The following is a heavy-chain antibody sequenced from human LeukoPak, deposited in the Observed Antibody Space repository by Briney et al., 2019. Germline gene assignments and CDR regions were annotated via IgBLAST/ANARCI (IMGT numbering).Heavy chain of an antibody. CDR3: ASDILTGYPNAFDI. V-gene: IGHV3-74*01. CDR2: INTDASST. Sequence: GGSLRLSCAASGFTFSSYWMHWVRQAPGKGLVWVSRINTDASSTNYADSVKGRFTISRDNAKNTMYLQMNSLRAEDTAVYYCASDILTGYPNAFDIWGQGTMVTVSS. CDR1: GFTFSSYW. D-gene: IGHD3-9*01. J-gene: IGHJ3*02.